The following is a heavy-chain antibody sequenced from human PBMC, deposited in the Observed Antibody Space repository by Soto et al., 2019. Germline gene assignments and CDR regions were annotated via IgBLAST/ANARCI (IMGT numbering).Heavy chain of an antibody. CDR3: ARRVKIATIDC. CDR1: GGSIRSSGYY. CDR2: IYYSGTT. Sequence: QLQLQESGPGLVKPSETLSLTCTVSGGSIRSSGYYWAWIRQPPGKGLEWVGSIYYSGTTFYNPSLKSRVTISVDTSKNQFSLKVSYVTAADTAVYYCARRVKIATIDCWGQGTLVTVSS. D-gene: IGHD6-13*01. V-gene: IGHV4-39*01. J-gene: IGHJ4*02.